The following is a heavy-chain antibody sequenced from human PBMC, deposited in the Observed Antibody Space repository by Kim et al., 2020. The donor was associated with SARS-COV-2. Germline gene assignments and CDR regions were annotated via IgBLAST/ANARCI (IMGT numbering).Heavy chain of an antibody. D-gene: IGHD6-19*01. CDR2: INTNTGNP. J-gene: IGHJ4*02. CDR1: GYTFTSYA. Sequence: ASVTVSCKASGYTFTSYAMNWVRQAPGQGLEWMGWINTNTGNPTYAQGFTGRFVFSLDTSVSTAYLQISSLKAEDTAVYYCARALSGWGAFFFDYWGQGTLVTVSS. V-gene: IGHV7-4-1*02. CDR3: ARALSGWGAFFFDY.